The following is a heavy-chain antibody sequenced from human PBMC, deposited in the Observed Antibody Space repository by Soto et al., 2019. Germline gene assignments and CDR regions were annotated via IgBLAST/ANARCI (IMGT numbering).Heavy chain of an antibody. V-gene: IGHV4-34*01. CDR3: ARVGRGYSYGYVGIDY. CDR1: GRSFSGYY. J-gene: IGHJ4*02. D-gene: IGHD5-18*01. Sequence: SETLSLTCAVYGRSFSGYYWSWIRQPPGKGLEWIGEINHSGSTNYNPSLKSRVTISVDTSKNQSSLKLSSVTAADTAVYYCARVGRGYSYGYVGIDYSGQGTLVTLPS. CDR2: INHSGST.